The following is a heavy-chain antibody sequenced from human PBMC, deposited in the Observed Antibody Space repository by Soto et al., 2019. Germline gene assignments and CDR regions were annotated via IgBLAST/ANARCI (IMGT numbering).Heavy chain of an antibody. V-gene: IGHV1-8*01. J-gene: IGHJ4*02. CDR2: MNPNSGNT. CDR3: ARGNPNYSGYEKGNFDY. CDR1: GYTFTSYD. Sequence: ASVKVSCKASGYTFTSYDINWVRQATGQGLEWMGWMNPNSGNTGYAQKFQGRVTMTRNTSISTAYMELSSLRSEDTAVYYCARGNPNYSGYEKGNFDYWGQRPMVTVSS. D-gene: IGHD5-12*01.